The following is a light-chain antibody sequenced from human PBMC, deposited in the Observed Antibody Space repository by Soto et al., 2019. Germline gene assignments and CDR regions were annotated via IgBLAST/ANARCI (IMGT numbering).Light chain of an antibody. J-gene: IGKJ1*01. V-gene: IGKV1-5*03. CDR3: QKYHSAPRT. Sequence: DIQMTQSPSTLSASVGDRVTITCRASQSITTWLAWYQQTPGKAPKLLIYKETNFQTGVPSRFSGSESGTDFTLIISRLHPEDVSTYYCQKYHSAPRTFGQGTKLQI. CDR1: QSITTW. CDR2: KET.